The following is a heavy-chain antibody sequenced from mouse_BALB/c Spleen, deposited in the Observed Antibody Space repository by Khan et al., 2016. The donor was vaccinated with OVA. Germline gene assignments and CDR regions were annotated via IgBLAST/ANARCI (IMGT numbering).Heavy chain of an antibody. V-gene: IGHV1-4*01. CDR2: INPSNGYT. J-gene: IGHJ3*01. Sequence: VQLQESGAELARPGASVKMSCKASGYTFTTYTMHWVKQRPGQGLEWIGYINPSNGYTNYNQKFKDKSTLTADKSSSTAYVQLSSLTSDYSAVYNCAREGAYYRSDGWFSYWGQGTLVTVSA. CDR3: AREGAYYRSDGWFSY. CDR1: GYTFTTYT. D-gene: IGHD2-14*01.